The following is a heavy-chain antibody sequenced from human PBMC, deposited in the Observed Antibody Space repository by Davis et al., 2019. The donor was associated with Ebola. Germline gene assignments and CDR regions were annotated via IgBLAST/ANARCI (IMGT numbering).Heavy chain of an antibody. Sequence: GESLKISCAASGFTFSDYYMSWIRQAPGKGLEWVSYISSSGSTIYYADSVKGRFTISRDNAKNSLYLQMNSLRADDTAVYYCARGYEDIVVVPAAKAYYYYGMDVWGKGTTVTVSS. D-gene: IGHD2-2*01. CDR1: GFTFSDYY. V-gene: IGHV3-11*01. CDR3: ARGYEDIVVVPAAKAYYYYGMDV. J-gene: IGHJ6*04. CDR2: ISSSGSTI.